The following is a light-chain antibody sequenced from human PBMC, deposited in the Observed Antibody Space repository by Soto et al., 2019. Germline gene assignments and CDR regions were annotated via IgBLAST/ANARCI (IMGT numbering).Light chain of an antibody. CDR1: SIDVGGYNY. V-gene: IGLV2-14*03. CDR3: SPYTGSAALVI. J-gene: IGLJ2*01. CDR2: DVS. Sequence: QSALTQPGSVSGSLGQSSTISCTGTSIDVGGYNYVSWYQQHPGQAPKLLIYDVSQRPSGISYRFPGSKSGNTASLTISGLQAEDEADYYCSPYTGSAALVIFGGGARLTVL.